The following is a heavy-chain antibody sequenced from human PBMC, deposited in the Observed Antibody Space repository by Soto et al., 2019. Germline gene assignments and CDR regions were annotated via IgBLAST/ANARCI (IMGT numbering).Heavy chain of an antibody. CDR2: IIPILGNT. CDR3: ASLYDFWSGPDAFDI. Sequence: ASVKVSCKASGGTFSSYTISWVRQAPGQGLEWMGRIIPILGNTNYAQKLQGRVTMTTDTSTSTAYMELRSLRSDDTAVYYCASLYDFWSGPDAFDIWGQGTMVTVSS. J-gene: IGHJ3*02. D-gene: IGHD3-3*01. V-gene: IGHV1-18*01. CDR1: GGTFSSYT.